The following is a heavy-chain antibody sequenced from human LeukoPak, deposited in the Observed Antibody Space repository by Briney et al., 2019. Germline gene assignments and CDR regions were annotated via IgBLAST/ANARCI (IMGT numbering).Heavy chain of an antibody. CDR1: GFTLSTHV. Sequence: PGGSLRLSCGASGFTLSTHVVSSVRQAPGKGVEGGSDISSSGGSTYYAHYVKGQLTSSSDNSKNTLDLQINSRRDHDTAVYYCAKAPPSTPAPYHDWGQGTQVTVSS. J-gene: IGHJ4*02. D-gene: IGHD2-15*01. CDR3: AKAPPSTPAPYHD. V-gene: IGHV3-23*01. CDR2: ISSSGGST.